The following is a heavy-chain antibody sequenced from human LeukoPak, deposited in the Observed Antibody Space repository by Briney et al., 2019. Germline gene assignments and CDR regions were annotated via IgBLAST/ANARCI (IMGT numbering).Heavy chain of an antibody. CDR2: IKQDGSEK. Sequence: GGSLRLSCAAPGFTFSSYWMSWVRQAPGKGLEWVANIKQDGSEKYYVDSVKGRFTISRDNAKNSLYLQMNSLRAEDTAVYYCARSGYYARRSWFDPWGQGTLVTVSS. V-gene: IGHV3-7*03. D-gene: IGHD3-22*01. J-gene: IGHJ5*02. CDR3: ARSGYYARRSWFDP. CDR1: GFTFSSYW.